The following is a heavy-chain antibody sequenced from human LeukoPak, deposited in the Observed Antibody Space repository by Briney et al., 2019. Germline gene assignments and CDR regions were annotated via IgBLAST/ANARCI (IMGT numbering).Heavy chain of an antibody. J-gene: IGHJ4*02. V-gene: IGHV3-7*03. Sequence: GGSLRLSCAGSGVTFSTYWMTWVRQAPGKGLEWVANIKQDGSEKYYVDSVKGRFTISRDNAQNSLYLQMNSLRAEDTAVYYCARLRDSGWSKTWDYWGQGTLVTVSS. D-gene: IGHD6-13*01. CDR3: ARLRDSGWSKTWDY. CDR2: IKQDGSEK. CDR1: GVTFSTYW.